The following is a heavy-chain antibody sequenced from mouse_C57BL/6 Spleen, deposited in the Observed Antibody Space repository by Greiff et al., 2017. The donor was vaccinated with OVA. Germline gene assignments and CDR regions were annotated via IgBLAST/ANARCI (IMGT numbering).Heavy chain of an antibody. CDR1: GYSITSGYY. D-gene: IGHD4-1*01. V-gene: IGHV3-6*01. CDR2: ISYDGSN. Sequence: VQLKESGPGLVKPSQSLSLTCSVPGYSITSGYYWNWIRQFPGNKLEWMGYISYDGSNNYNPSLKNRISITRDTSKNQFFLKLNSVTTEDTATYYCARDGDWDEGFAYWGQGTLVTVSA. CDR3: ARDGDWDEGFAY. J-gene: IGHJ3*01.